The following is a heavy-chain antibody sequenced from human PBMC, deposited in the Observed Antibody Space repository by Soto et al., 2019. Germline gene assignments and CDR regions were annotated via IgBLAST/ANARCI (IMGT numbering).Heavy chain of an antibody. J-gene: IGHJ6*04. D-gene: IGHD3-3*01. Sequence: SETLSLTCIVSGGSISSNYWSWIRQPPGKGLEWIGYIYYTGSTNFNPSLKNRVIISVDTSKNQFSLKLSSVTAADTAVYYCERSYPKTIFGVVPPRGLDVWGNGTTVT. CDR3: ERSYPKTIFGVVPPRGLDV. CDR1: GGSISSNY. CDR2: IYYTGST. V-gene: IGHV4-59*01.